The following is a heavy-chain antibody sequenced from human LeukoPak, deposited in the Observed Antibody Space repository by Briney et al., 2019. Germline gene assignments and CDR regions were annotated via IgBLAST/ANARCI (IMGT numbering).Heavy chain of an antibody. CDR1: GGSISSYY. D-gene: IGHD3-22*01. CDR3: ARDSQYYDSSGYPNAFDI. CDR2: IYYSGST. Sequence: SETLSLTCTVSGGSISSYYWSWIRQPPGKGLEWIGYIYYSGSTNYNPSLKSRVTISVDTSKNQFSLKLSSMTAADTAVYYCARDSQYYDSSGYPNAFDIWGQGTMVTVSS. V-gene: IGHV4-59*01. J-gene: IGHJ3*02.